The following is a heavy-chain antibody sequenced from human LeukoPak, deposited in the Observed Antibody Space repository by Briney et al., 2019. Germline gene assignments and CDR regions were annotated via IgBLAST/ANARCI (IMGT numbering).Heavy chain of an antibody. J-gene: IGHJ4*02. D-gene: IGHD3-22*01. V-gene: IGHV3-23*01. CDR3: ASPRTRYYYDSSGYYSAGGAYYFDY. CDR2: ISGSGGST. Sequence: GGSLRLSCAASGFTFSSYWMSWVRQAPGKGLEWVSAISGSGGSTYYADSVKGRFTISRDNSKNTLYLQMNSLRAEDTAVYYCASPRTRYYYDSSGYYSAGGAYYFDYWGQGTLVTVSS. CDR1: GFTFSSYW.